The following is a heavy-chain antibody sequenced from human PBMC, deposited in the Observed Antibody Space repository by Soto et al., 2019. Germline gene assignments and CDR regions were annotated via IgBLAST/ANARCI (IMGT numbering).Heavy chain of an antibody. Sequence: QVQLVESGGGVVQPGRSLRLSCAASGFTFSSYGMHWVRQAPGKGLEWVAVIWYDGSNKYYADSVKGRFTISRDNSKNALYLQMTSLRAEDTAVYYCARDIWNGGGHDAFDNCGQGTMVTVSS. CDR3: ARDIWNGGGHDAFDN. J-gene: IGHJ3*02. CDR2: IWYDGSNK. D-gene: IGHD1-1*01. V-gene: IGHV3-33*01. CDR1: GFTFSSYG.